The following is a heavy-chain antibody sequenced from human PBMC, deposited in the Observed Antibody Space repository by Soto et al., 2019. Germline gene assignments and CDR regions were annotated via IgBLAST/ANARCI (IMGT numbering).Heavy chain of an antibody. CDR3: ARDDVLCDGGRCYGIPLGV. D-gene: IGHD2-15*01. CDR2: IQSGGTT. Sequence: PGGSPRLSCAASGFTVSSKYMTWVRQAPGKGLEWVSLIQSGGTTYYADSVKGRFTISRDTSENTLHLQMDSLRVEDTAVYYCARDDVLCDGGRCYGIPLGVWGKGTTVTVSS. J-gene: IGHJ6*04. CDR1: GFTVSSKY. V-gene: IGHV3-66*01.